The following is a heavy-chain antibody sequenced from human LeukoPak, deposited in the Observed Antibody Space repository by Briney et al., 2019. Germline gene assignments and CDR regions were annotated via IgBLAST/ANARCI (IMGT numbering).Heavy chain of an antibody. CDR3: ARDSGYDLYFDY. J-gene: IGHJ4*02. CDR1: GFTFSNYA. CDR2: ISSSSSYI. Sequence: PGGSLRLSCTASGFTFSNYAMSWVRQAPGKGLEWVSSISSSSSYIYYADSVKGRFTISRDNAKNSLYLQMNSLRAEDTAVYYCARDSGYDLYFDYWGQGTLVTVSS. D-gene: IGHD5-12*01. V-gene: IGHV3-21*01.